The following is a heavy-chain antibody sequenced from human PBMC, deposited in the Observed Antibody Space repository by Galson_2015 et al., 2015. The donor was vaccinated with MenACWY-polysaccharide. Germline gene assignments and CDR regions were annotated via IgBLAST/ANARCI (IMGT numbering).Heavy chain of an antibody. CDR2: IYWDGDK. Sequence: PALVKPTQTLALTCTFSGFSLSTRKLGVGWIRQPPGKALEWLALIYWDGDKRYSPSLGSRLSITKDTSKNQVVLTLSNVDPADTGTYYCAHSRCGGDCQSYNFGYRMDVWGRGTAVTVSS. V-gene: IGHV2-5*02. D-gene: IGHD2-21*02. CDR3: AHSRCGGDCQSYNFGYRMDV. CDR1: GFSLSTRKLG. J-gene: IGHJ6*01.